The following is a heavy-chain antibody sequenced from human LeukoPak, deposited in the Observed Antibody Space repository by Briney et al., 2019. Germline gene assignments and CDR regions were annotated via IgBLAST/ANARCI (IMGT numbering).Heavy chain of an antibody. V-gene: IGHV4-39*01. J-gene: IGHJ4*03. CDR1: GGSISSSSYY. CDR3: ARSVDSLLNFDY. D-gene: IGHD3-22*01. CDR2: ISYSGST. Sequence: SETLSLTCTVSGGSISSSSYYWGWIRQPPGKGLEWIGSISYSGSTYYNPSLKSRVTISVDTSKNQFSLKLSSVTAADTAVYYCARSVDSLLNFDYWGQGTMVTVSS.